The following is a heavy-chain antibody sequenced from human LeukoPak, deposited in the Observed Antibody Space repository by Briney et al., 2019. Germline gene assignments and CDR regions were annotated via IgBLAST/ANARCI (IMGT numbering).Heavy chain of an antibody. CDR2: INHRGRT. Sequence: SETVSLICAVYGESFNDYYWSWIRQPPGKGLEWIGEINHRGRTNYNPSLKSRVTISVDTSKNQFSLRLSSVTAADTAMYYCARVDYGDYSKDFDYWGQGILVTVSS. D-gene: IGHD4-17*01. CDR3: ARVDYGDYSKDFDY. V-gene: IGHV4-34*01. J-gene: IGHJ4*02. CDR1: GESFNDYY.